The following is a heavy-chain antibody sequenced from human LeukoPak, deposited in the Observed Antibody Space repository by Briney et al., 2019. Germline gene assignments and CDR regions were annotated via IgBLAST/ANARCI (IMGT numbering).Heavy chain of an antibody. J-gene: IGHJ3*02. Sequence: GGSLRLSCAASGFNFSSYAMHWVRQAPGEGLEWVGLISYGGIDKSYADSVKGRFTISRDSSKRTLYLQMNRLRAEDTAMYYCARESWGGSVAFDIWGLGTMVIVSS. CDR2: ISYGGIDK. D-gene: IGHD5-12*01. V-gene: IGHV3-30*04. CDR3: ARESWGGSVAFDI. CDR1: GFNFSSYA.